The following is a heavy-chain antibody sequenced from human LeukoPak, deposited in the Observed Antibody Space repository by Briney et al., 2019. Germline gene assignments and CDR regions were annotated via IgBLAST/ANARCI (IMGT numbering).Heavy chain of an antibody. Sequence: PSETLSLTCAVSGASISGSGYYLGWIRQPPGKGLEWIGNIYYTGSTYYNASLQSRVTISIDMSRNQFSLRLSSVTAADTAMYYCVKSGGYGLIDYWGQGTLVTVSS. CDR1: GASISGSGYY. V-gene: IGHV4-39*01. D-gene: IGHD6-19*01. CDR3: VKSGGYGLIDY. CDR2: IYYTGST. J-gene: IGHJ4*02.